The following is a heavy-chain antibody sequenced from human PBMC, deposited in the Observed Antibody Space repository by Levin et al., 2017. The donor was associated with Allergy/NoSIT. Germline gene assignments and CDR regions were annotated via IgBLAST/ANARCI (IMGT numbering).Heavy chain of an antibody. CDR1: GFTFSRFW. CDR2: IKLDGSEE. J-gene: IGHJ5*02. CDR3: VTDQGGRVCSSGSCQQYIWFDP. D-gene: IGHD2-15*01. Sequence: LSLTCAASGFTFSRFWMSWVRQAPGKGLEWVANIKLDGSEEYYVDSVKGRFTISRDNAKNSLYLQMNSLTAEDTAVYSCVTDQGGRVCSSGSCQQYIWFDPWGQGTLVTVSS. V-gene: IGHV3-7*03.